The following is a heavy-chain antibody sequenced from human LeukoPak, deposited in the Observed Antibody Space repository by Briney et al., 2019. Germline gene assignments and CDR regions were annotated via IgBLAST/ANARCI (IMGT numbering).Heavy chain of an antibody. CDR1: GFTFSSFW. V-gene: IGHV3-7*01. D-gene: IGHD5-12*01. Sequence: GSLRLSCAASGFTFSSFWMTWVRQAPGKGLGWVANINQDGSEKYYVDSVKGRFTISRDNAKNSVYLQMNSLRAEDTAVYYCARDGGVSGYDLLDYWGQGTLVTVSS. J-gene: IGHJ4*02. CDR2: INQDGSEK. CDR3: ARDGGVSGYDLLDY.